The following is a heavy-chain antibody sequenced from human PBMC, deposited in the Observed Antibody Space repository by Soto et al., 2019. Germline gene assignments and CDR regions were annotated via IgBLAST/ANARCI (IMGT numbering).Heavy chain of an antibody. Sequence: EVQLVESGGGLVQPGGSLRLSCAASGFTVSSNYMSWVRQAPGKGLEWVSVIYSGGSTYYADPVKGRFTISRDNSKNTLYLQMNSLRAEDTAVYYCARGGRIAVAGTDPFDYWGQGTLVTVSS. CDR2: IYSGGST. D-gene: IGHD6-19*01. CDR3: ARGGRIAVAGTDPFDY. V-gene: IGHV3-66*01. CDR1: GFTVSSNY. J-gene: IGHJ4*02.